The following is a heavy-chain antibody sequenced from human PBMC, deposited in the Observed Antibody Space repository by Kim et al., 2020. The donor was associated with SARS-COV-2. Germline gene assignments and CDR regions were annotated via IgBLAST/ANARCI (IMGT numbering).Heavy chain of an antibody. V-gene: IGHV3-48*02. CDR1: GFTFSSYS. D-gene: IGHD6-6*01. CDR3: ARDGAARLQKFSEWFDP. Sequence: GGSLRLSCAASGFTFSSYSMNWVRQAPGKGLEWVSYISSSSSTIYYADSVKGRFTISRDNAKNSLYLQMNSLRDEDTAVYYCARDGAARLQKFSEWFDPWGQGTLVTVSS. J-gene: IGHJ5*02. CDR2: ISSSSSTI.